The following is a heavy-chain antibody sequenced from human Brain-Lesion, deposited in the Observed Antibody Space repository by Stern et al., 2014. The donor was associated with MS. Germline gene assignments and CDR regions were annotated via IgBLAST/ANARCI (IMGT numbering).Heavy chain of an antibody. Sequence: EMQLVESGAEVKKPGESLKISCKGSGYRFTSNWIGWVRQMPGTGLEWMGIIWPGDSDTRSSPSFQGQVTISADKSISTAYLQWSSLQASDTAMYYCARRGDSSSSGFDYWGQGTLVIVSS. J-gene: IGHJ4*02. CDR1: GYRFTSNW. CDR2: IWPGDSDT. CDR3: ARRGDSSSSGFDY. V-gene: IGHV5-51*01. D-gene: IGHD6-6*01.